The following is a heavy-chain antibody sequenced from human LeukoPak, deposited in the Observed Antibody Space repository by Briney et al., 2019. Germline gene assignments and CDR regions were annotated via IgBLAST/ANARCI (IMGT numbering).Heavy chain of an antibody. J-gene: IGHJ5*02. D-gene: IGHD3-22*01. V-gene: IGHV3-30-3*01. Sequence: GGSLRLSCAASGFSFSIHAMHWVRQAPGKGLEWVAVILNDGSKAFYAESVKGRVTLSRDNSKNTLYLHMDSLSVEDTAVYYCARDQSLYDGQSGWLDPWGQGTLVTVSS. CDR1: GFSFSIHA. CDR2: ILNDGSKA. CDR3: ARDQSLYDGQSGWLDP.